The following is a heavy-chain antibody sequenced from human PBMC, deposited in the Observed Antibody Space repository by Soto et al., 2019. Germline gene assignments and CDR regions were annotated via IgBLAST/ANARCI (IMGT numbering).Heavy chain of an antibody. D-gene: IGHD1-20*01. Sequence: GGSLRLSCATSGFDFSNTWIHWVRQVPGQGLVWVPRINSDGSSIIYADSVKGRFTLSRDNAKNTVHLQMSSLRVEDTAVYYCAKDWYHTIDSWGQGIPVTVSS. CDR2: INSDGSSI. J-gene: IGHJ4*02. CDR1: GFDFSNTW. V-gene: IGHV3-74*01. CDR3: AKDWYHTIDS.